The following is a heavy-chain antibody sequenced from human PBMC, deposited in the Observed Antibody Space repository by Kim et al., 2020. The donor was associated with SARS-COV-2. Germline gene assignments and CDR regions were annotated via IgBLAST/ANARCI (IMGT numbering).Heavy chain of an antibody. D-gene: IGHD3-3*01. J-gene: IGHJ5*02. Sequence: VDAVTGRFTLCRDNDKNSLYLQMNSLRGEDTAVYYCARVVTIFGVVCWFDPWGQGTLVTVSS. V-gene: IGHV3-7*01. CDR3: ARVVTIFGVVCWFDP.